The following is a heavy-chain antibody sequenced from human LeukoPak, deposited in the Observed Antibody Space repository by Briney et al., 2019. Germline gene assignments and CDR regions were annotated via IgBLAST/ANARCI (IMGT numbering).Heavy chain of an antibody. V-gene: IGHV4-39*07. Sequence: SETLSLTCTVSGGSISSSSYYWGWIRQPPGTGLEWIGSIYYSGSTYYNPSLKSRVTISVDTSKNQFSLKLSSVTAADTAVYYCARKPGDYGSGSYYPNYFDYWGQGTLVTVSS. J-gene: IGHJ4*02. CDR2: IYYSGST. D-gene: IGHD3-10*01. CDR3: ARKPGDYGSGSYYPNYFDY. CDR1: GGSISSSSYY.